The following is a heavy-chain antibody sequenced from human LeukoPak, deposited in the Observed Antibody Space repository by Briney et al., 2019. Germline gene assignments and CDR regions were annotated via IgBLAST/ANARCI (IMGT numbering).Heavy chain of an antibody. CDR1: GFTFGDYA. CDR3: TRDRGYYYDSSGYYYPGPSIN. V-gene: IGHV3-49*03. CDR2: IRSKAYGGTT. J-gene: IGHJ4*02. Sequence: PGGSLRLSCTASGFTFGDYAMSRFRQAPGKGLEWVGFIRSKAYGGTTEYAASVKGRFTISRDDSKSIAYLQMNSLKTEDTAVYYCTRDRGYYYDSSGYYYPGPSINWGQGTLVTVSS. D-gene: IGHD3-22*01.